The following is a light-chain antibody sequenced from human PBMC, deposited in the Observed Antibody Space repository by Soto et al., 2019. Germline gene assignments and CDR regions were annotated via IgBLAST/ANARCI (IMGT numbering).Light chain of an antibody. V-gene: IGKV3-11*01. CDR2: DAS. CDR1: QSISSY. J-gene: IGKJ3*01. Sequence: EIVLTQSPATLSLSPGERATLSCRASQSISSYLAWYQQKPDQAPRLLIYDASNRATGIPARFSGSGSGTVFNLTISSLEIEDFSVYSCLQRRTWPSTFAPRTQVDIK. CDR3: LQRRTWPST.